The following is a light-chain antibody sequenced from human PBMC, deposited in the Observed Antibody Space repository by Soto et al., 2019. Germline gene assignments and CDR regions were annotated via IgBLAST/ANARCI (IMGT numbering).Light chain of an antibody. J-gene: IGKJ1*01. V-gene: IGKV3-15*01. Sequence: EIVMTQSPATLSVSPGERATLSCRASQSVSSNLAWYQQKPGQAPRLLIYGASTRATGIPARFSGSGSGTEFTVTISSLQSEDFAVYYCQQYNNLRGTFGQGTKVEIK. CDR3: QQYNNLRGT. CDR2: GAS. CDR1: QSVSSN.